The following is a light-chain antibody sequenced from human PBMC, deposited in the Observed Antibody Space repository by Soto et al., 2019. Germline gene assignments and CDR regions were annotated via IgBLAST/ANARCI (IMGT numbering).Light chain of an antibody. CDR3: QSYDSSLSGVV. J-gene: IGLJ2*01. V-gene: IGLV1-40*01. Sequence: QSVLTQPPSVSGAPGQRVTISCTGSSSNIGAGYDVHWYQQLPGTAPKLLIYGNSNRRSGVPDRLSGSKSGTSASLAITGLQAEDEADYYCQSYDSSLSGVVFGGGTKVTVL. CDR2: GNS. CDR1: SSNIGAGYD.